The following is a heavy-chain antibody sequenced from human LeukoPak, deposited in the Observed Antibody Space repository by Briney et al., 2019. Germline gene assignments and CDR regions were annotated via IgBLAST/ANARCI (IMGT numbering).Heavy chain of an antibody. CDR1: GGSISSSSYY. CDR3: ARVGQQLADFDY. Sequence: SETLSLTCTVSGGSISSSSYYWGWIRQPPGKGLEWIGSIYYSGSTYYNPSLKSRVTISVDTSKNQFSLKLSSVTAADTAVYYCARVGQQLADFDYWGQGTLVTVSS. CDR2: IYYSGST. J-gene: IGHJ4*02. V-gene: IGHV4-39*07. D-gene: IGHD6-13*01.